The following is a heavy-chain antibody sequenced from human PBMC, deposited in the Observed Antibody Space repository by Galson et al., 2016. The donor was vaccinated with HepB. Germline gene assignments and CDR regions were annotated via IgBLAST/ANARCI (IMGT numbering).Heavy chain of an antibody. D-gene: IGHD4-17*01. CDR2: IYSGGST. CDR3: ARGNYGDPFDY. J-gene: IGHJ4*02. Sequence: SLRLSCAVSGFTVSSNYMSWVRQAPGKGLEWVSVIYSGGSTYYADSVKGRFTISRDNSKNTLYLQMNSLRAEDTAVYYCARGNYGDPFDYWGQGTLVTVSS. V-gene: IGHV3-53*01. CDR1: GFTVSSNY.